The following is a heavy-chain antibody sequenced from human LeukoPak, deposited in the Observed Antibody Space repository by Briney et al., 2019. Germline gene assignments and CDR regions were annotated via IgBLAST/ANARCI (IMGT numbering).Heavy chain of an antibody. CDR2: IYYSGST. D-gene: IGHD1-20*01. CDR3: ARTITGTWDY. CDR1: DDSISSSSYY. Sequence: SETLSLTCTVSDDSISSSSYYWGWIRQPPGKGLEWLGSIYYSGSTYYNPSLKSRVTISVDTSKNQFSLKLSSVTAADTAVYYCARTITGTWDYRGQGTLVTVSS. V-gene: IGHV4-39*07. J-gene: IGHJ4*02.